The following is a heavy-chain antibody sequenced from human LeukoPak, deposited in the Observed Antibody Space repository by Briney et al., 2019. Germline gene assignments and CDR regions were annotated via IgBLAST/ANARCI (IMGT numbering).Heavy chain of an antibody. D-gene: IGHD3-22*01. Sequence: GGSLRLSCAASGFTFSSYEMNWVRQAPGKGLEWVSYISSSGSTIYYADSVKGRFTISRDNAKNSLYLQMNSLRAEDTAVYYCAREEGPTYYYDSSGYYPSYFDYWGQGTLVTVSS. CDR3: AREEGPTYYYDSSGYYPSYFDY. J-gene: IGHJ4*02. V-gene: IGHV3-48*03. CDR2: ISSSGSTI. CDR1: GFTFSSYE.